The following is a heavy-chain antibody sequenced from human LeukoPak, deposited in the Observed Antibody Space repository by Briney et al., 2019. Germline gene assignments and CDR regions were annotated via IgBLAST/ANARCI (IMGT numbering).Heavy chain of an antibody. J-gene: IGHJ4*02. CDR2: IHQSGRT. CDR1: GGSISSSIHY. V-gene: IGHV4-39*07. D-gene: IGHD7-27*01. Sequence: PSETLSLTCTVSGGSISSSIHYWGWVRQSPRKGLEWIGSIHQSGRTSYSPSLKSRVTISVDTSKNQFSLKLSSVTAADTAVYFCARLAWGRLDYWGQGTLVTVSS. CDR3: ARLAWGRLDY.